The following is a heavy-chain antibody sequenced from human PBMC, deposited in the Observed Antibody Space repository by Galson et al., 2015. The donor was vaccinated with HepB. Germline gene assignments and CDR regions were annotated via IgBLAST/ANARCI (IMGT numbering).Heavy chain of an antibody. CDR1: GYTFTSYY. J-gene: IGHJ5*02. CDR2: INPSGGST. D-gene: IGHD5-18*01. V-gene: IGHV1-46*04. Sequence: SVKVSCKASGYTFTSYYMHWVRQGPGQGLEWMGIINPSGGSTSYAQKLQGRVTMTRDTSTSTVYMELSSLRSEDTAVYYCARGGDTAMVRMVEWFDPWGQGTLVTVSS. CDR3: ARGGDTAMVRMVEWFDP.